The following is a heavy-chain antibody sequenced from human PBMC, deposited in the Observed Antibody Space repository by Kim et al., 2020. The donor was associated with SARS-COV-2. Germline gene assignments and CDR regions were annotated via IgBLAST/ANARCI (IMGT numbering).Heavy chain of an antibody. V-gene: IGHV4-59*01. Sequence: NSTPFLKSRVTISVDTSKNQFSLKLSSVTAAATAVYYCARVVGSHAYFDYWGQGTLVTVSS. D-gene: IGHD3-10*01. CDR3: ARVVGSHAYFDY. J-gene: IGHJ4*02.